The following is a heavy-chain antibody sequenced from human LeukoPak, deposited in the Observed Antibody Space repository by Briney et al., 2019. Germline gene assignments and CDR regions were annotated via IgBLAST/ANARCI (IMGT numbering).Heavy chain of an antibody. CDR3: ATSWYCSGGNCHYRAFSN. V-gene: IGHV3-21*01. Sequence: GGSLRLSCAASGFTFSDYSMNWVRQAPGKGLGWVSSISSSSSFIKFADSVKGRFSISRDNAKNSLYLHMYSLRAADTAMYYCATSWYCSGGNCHYRAFSNWGQGTLVTVSS. D-gene: IGHD2-15*01. CDR2: ISSSSSFI. J-gene: IGHJ4*02. CDR1: GFTFSDYS.